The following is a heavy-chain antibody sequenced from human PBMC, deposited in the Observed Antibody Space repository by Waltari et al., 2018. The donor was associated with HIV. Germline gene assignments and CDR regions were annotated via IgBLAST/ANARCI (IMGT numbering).Heavy chain of an antibody. V-gene: IGHV2-26*01. J-gene: IGHJ5*02. Sequence: QVTLKESGPVLVKPTETLTLTCTVSGFSLSNARLGVSWIRQPPGKALEWLAHIFSNDEKSYSTSLKSRLTISKDTSKSQVVLTMTNMDPVDTATYYCARIGAYYDILTGYYSNWFDPWGQGTLVTVSS. CDR3: ARIGAYYDILTGYYSNWFDP. CDR1: GFSLSNARLG. D-gene: IGHD3-9*01. CDR2: IFSNDEK.